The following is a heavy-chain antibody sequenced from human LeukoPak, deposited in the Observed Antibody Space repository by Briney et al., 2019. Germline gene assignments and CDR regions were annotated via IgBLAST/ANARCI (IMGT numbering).Heavy chain of an antibody. V-gene: IGHV4-34*01. J-gene: IGHJ4*02. CDR1: GGSFSGYY. D-gene: IGHD5-18*01. Sequence: PSETLSLTWAVYGGSFSGYYWSWIRQPPGKGLEWIGEINHSGSTNYNPSLKSRVTISVDTSKNQFSLKLSSVTAADTAVYYCARGRGYSYGYVYWGQGTLVTVSS. CDR3: ARGRGYSYGYVY. CDR2: INHSGST.